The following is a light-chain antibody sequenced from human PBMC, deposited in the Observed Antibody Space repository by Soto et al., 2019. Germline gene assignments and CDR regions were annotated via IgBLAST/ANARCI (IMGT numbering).Light chain of an antibody. CDR2: DAS. CDR1: QSINSW. Sequence: DIPMTQSPPTLSASVGDRVTITCRARQSINSWLAWYQQKPGKAPKLLIYDASSLESGVPSRFSGSGSGTEFTLTVSGLHPDDFATYYCQQYKSYPWTFGQGTKVEIK. V-gene: IGKV1-5*01. CDR3: QQYKSYPWT. J-gene: IGKJ1*01.